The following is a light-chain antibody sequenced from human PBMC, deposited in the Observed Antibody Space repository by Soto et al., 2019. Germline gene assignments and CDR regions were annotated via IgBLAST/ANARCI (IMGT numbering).Light chain of an antibody. Sequence: QAVVTQGPSLTVSPGWTATLTCGSSTGAVTHAHYPYWFQQKPGQAPRTLIYDTTNRHSWTPARFSGSLLGGKAALTLSGGQREYGPEYYSFLSGSGPDLFGTGNKVTV. J-gene: IGLJ1*01. CDR1: TGAVTHAHY. CDR2: DTT. CDR3: FLSGSGPDL. V-gene: IGLV7-46*01.